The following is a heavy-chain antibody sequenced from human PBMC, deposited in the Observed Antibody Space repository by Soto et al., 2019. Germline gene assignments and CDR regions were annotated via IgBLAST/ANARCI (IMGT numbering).Heavy chain of an antibody. Sequence: EVQLVESGGGLVQPGGSLRLSCAASGFTFSSYAMHWVRQAPGKGLEYVSAISSNGGSTYYANSVKGRFTISRDNSKNTVYLQMGSLRAEDMAVYYCARGPGYYFDYWGQGTLVTVSS. J-gene: IGHJ4*02. V-gene: IGHV3-64*01. CDR2: ISSNGGST. CDR3: ARGPGYYFDY. CDR1: GFTFSSYA.